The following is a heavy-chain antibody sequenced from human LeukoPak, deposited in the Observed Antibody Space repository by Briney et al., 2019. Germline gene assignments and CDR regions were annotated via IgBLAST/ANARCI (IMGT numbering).Heavy chain of an antibody. CDR2: ISAYNGNT. J-gene: IGHJ4*02. D-gene: IGHD2-15*01. CDR1: GYTFTSYG. Sequence: ASVKVSCKASGYTFTSYGISWVRQAPGQGREWMGWISAYNGNTNYAQKLQGRVTMTTDTSTSTAYMELRSLRSDDTAVYYCARDRYCSGGSCYSGRAYWGQGTLVTVSS. V-gene: IGHV1-18*01. CDR3: ARDRYCSGGSCYSGRAY.